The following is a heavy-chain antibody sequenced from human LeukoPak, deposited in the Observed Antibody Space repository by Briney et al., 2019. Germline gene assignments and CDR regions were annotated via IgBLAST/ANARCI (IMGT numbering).Heavy chain of an antibody. Sequence: ASVKVSRKASGGTFSSYAISWVRQAPGQGLEWMGWISAYNGNTNYAQKLQGRVTMTTDTSTSTAYMELRSLRSDDTAVYYCAREAAGYSSTRGAFDIWGQGTMVTVSS. J-gene: IGHJ3*02. D-gene: IGHD6-13*01. CDR1: GGTFSSYA. CDR2: ISAYNGNT. CDR3: AREAAGYSSTRGAFDI. V-gene: IGHV1-18*01.